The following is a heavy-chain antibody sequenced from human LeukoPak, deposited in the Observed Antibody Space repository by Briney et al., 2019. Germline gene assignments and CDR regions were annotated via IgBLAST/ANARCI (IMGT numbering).Heavy chain of an antibody. CDR2: ISPSGGST. CDR1: GYTFTSYY. Sequence: ASVKVSCKASGYTFTSYYMHWVRQAPEQGLEWMGIISPSGGSTGYAQKFQGRVTMTRDMSTRTDYMELSSLRYEDTAVYYCARSYCGGDCYQYYYYYYMDVWGKGTTVTVSS. V-gene: IGHV1-46*01. D-gene: IGHD2-21*02. J-gene: IGHJ6*03. CDR3: ARSYCGGDCYQYYYYYYMDV.